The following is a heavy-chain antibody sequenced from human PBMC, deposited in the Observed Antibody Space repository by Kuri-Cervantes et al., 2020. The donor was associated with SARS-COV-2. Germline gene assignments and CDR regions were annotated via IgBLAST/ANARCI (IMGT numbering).Heavy chain of an antibody. V-gene: IGHV4-34*01. CDR3: ARQFCGTTNCYGVIDYFFMDV. J-gene: IGHJ6*03. Sequence: SETLSLTCAVYGGSFSGYYWSWIRQPPGKGLEWIGEINQSGSTNYNPSLKSRVTISVDTSKNQFSLKLSSVTAADTAVYYCARQFCGTTNCYGVIDYFFMDVWGKGTTVTVSS. CDR1: GGSFSGYY. CDR2: INQSGST. D-gene: IGHD2-2*01.